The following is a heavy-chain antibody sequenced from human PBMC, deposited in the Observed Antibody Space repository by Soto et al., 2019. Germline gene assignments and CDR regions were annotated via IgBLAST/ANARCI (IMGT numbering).Heavy chain of an antibody. CDR3: AKGDSTTHGDSFYI. CDR1: GGSISFYN. D-gene: IGHD6-13*01. CDR2: IYHSGRT. Sequence: QVQLQESGPGLVKPSETLSLTCSVSGGSISFYNWNWIRQSPGKGLEWIGYIYHSGRTNYNPTLKRRVTISVDTSKNQFSLQLSSVTAADTAVYYCAKGDSTTHGDSFYIWGQGTMVTVSP. V-gene: IGHV4-59*01. J-gene: IGHJ3*02.